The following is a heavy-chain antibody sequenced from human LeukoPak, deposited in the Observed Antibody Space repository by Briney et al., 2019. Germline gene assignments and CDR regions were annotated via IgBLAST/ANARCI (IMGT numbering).Heavy chain of an antibody. J-gene: IGHJ4*02. V-gene: IGHV3-64*01. Sequence: GRSLRLSCAASGFTFSSYAMHWVRQAPGKGLEYVSAISSNGGSTYYANSVKGRFTISRDNSKNTLYLQMGSLRAEDMAVYYCARSVRGYSYGTKPDYWGQGTLVTVSS. CDR2: ISSNGGST. CDR3: ARSVRGYSYGTKPDY. D-gene: IGHD5-18*01. CDR1: GFTFSSYA.